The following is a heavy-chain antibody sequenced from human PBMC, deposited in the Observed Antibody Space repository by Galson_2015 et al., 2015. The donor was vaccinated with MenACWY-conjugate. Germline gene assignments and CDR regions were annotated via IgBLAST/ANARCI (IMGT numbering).Heavy chain of an antibody. CDR3: VREGYYFDY. V-gene: IGHV6-1*01. CDR2: TYYRSKWYN. J-gene: IGHJ4*02. Sequence: CAISGDSVSSNSAAWNWIRQSPSRGLEWLGKTYYRSKWYNDYAVSVKSRITINPDTSNNQFSLQLNSVTPDVTAVYYCVREGYYFDYWGQGTLVTVSS. CDR1: GDSVSSNSAA.